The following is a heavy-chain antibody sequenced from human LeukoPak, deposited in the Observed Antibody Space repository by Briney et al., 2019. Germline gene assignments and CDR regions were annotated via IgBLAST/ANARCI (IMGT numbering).Heavy chain of an antibody. CDR2: IYYSGST. D-gene: IGHD3-22*01. Sequence: SETLSLTCTVSGGSISSYYWSWIRQPPGKGLEWIGYIYYSGSTNYNPSLKSRVTISVDTSKNQFSLKLSSVTAADTAVYYCAGYSHYYYGMDVWGQGTTVTVSS. J-gene: IGHJ6*02. CDR3: AGYSHYYYGMDV. CDR1: GGSISSYY. V-gene: IGHV4-59*08.